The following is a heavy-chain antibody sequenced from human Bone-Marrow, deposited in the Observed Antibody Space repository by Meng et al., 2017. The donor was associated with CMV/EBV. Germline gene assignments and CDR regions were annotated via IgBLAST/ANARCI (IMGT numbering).Heavy chain of an antibody. CDR2: IYYSGST. J-gene: IGHJ5*02. CDR1: GFY. D-gene: IGHD2-2*02. V-gene: IGHV4-39*07. CDR3: ARQWTEGKCSSTNCYKDWFDP. Sequence: GFYWGWVRQSPGKGLGWIGSIYYSGSTDSNPSLKSRVTISIDTSKNQFSLKLSSVTAADTAVYYCARQWTEGKCSSTNCYKDWFDPWGQGTLVTVSS.